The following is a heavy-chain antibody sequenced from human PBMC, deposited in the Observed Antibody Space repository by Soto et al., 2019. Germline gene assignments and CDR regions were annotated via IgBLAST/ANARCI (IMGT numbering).Heavy chain of an antibody. D-gene: IGHD4-17*01. CDR1: GDSIGSGNKY. CDR3: ARATRDYGDYGYFDS. CDR2: IFSSGTT. V-gene: IGHV4-30-4*01. J-gene: IGHJ4*02. Sequence: PSETLSLTCTVSGDSIGSGNKYWSWIRHAPGKGLEWIGYIFSSGTTYYNPSLKSRLTMSVDTSKNQFSLKLTSVTAADTAVYFCARATRDYGDYGYFDSWGQGTLVTVSS.